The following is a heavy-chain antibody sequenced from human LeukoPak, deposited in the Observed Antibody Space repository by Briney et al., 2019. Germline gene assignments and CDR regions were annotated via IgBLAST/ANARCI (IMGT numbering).Heavy chain of an antibody. Sequence: GGSLRLSCAASGFTFSSYAMSWVRQAPGKGLEWVSAISGSGGSTHYADSVKGRFTISRDNSKNTLYLQMNSLRAEDTAVYYCAKRVRFSSSWYFFDYWGQGTLVTVSS. CDR2: ISGSGGST. J-gene: IGHJ4*02. V-gene: IGHV3-23*01. D-gene: IGHD6-13*01. CDR3: AKRVRFSSSWYFFDY. CDR1: GFTFSSYA.